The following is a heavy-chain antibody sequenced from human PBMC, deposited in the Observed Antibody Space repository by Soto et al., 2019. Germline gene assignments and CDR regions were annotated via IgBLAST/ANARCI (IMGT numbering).Heavy chain of an antibody. D-gene: IGHD3-10*01. CDR2: ISYDGSNK. CDR1: GFTFSSYG. V-gene: IGHV3-30*18. CDR3: AKDFGPEGS. J-gene: IGHJ5*02. Sequence: QVQLVESGGGVVQPGRSLRLSCAASGFTFSSYGMHWVRQAPGKGLEWVAVISYDGSNKYYADSVKGRFTISRDNSKNTLYLQMNRLRAEDTAVYYCAKDFGPEGSWGQGTLVTVSS.